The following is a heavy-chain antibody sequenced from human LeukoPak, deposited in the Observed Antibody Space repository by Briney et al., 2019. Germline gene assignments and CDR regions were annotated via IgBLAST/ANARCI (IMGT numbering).Heavy chain of an antibody. V-gene: IGHV3-7*01. CDR3: ARDPGSSAFDY. Sequence: GGSLRLACAASGFTFTNYWMTWVRQAPGKGLEFVANINQDESVKNYVDSVKGRFTISRDNAENSLHLQMNSLRVEDTAVYYCARDPGSSAFDYWGQGTLVTVSS. D-gene: IGHD5/OR15-5a*01. CDR2: INQDESVK. CDR1: GFTFTNYW. J-gene: IGHJ4*02.